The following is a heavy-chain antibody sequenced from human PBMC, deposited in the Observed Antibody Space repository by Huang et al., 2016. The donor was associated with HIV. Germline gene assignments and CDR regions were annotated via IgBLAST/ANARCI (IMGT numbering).Heavy chain of an antibody. CDR3: ARAPATHSVFFY. D-gene: IGHD3-3*01. J-gene: IGHJ4*02. CDR2: IYYSGSS. CDR1: GVSIRSGGYY. V-gene: IGHV4-30-4*08. Sequence: QVQLQESGPGLVKPSQTLSLTCPVPGVSIRSGGYYWTWIRQSPAKGLEWIDYIYYSGSSDYNPSLKSRVSISIDAFKNRVSLKLKSVTVADTAVYYCARAPATHSVFFYWGQGTLVTVSA.